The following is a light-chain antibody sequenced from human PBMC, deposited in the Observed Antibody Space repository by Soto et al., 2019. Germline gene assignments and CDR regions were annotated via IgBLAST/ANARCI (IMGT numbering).Light chain of an antibody. CDR3: QQIFSTP. Sequence: DIQMTKSLSSLPATVGDRVTITCRASQSISSYLNWYQQKPGKAPKLLIYAASSLQSGVPSRFSGSGSGTDFTLTISSLQPEDFAAYYFQQIFSTPFGPGGNVDIK. CDR2: AAS. J-gene: IGKJ3*01. CDR1: QSISSY. V-gene: IGKV1-39*01.